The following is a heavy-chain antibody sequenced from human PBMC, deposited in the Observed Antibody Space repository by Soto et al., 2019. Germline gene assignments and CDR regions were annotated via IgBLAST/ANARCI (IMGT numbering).Heavy chain of an antibody. J-gene: IGHJ6*02. CDR1: GGSFRGYS. Sequence: QVQLQQWGAGLLKPSDTLSLTCGVSGGSFRGYSWTWIRQSPEKGLEWLGEINYRGITSYNPSLRSRVTISLDTSTNRFSATLTSVTAADTAIYYCARAPMDDYGNYYDGMDVWCQGTTITVS. D-gene: IGHD4-17*01. CDR2: INYRGIT. CDR3: ARAPMDDYGNYYDGMDV. V-gene: IGHV4-34*01.